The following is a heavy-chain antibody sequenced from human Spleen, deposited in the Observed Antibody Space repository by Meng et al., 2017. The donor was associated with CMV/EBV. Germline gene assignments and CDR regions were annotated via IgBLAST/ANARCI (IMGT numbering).Heavy chain of an antibody. D-gene: IGHD5-18*01. CDR3: ARGPRGYSYEKDWFDP. J-gene: IGHJ5*02. CDR2: IYYSGST. Sequence: SETLSLTCTVSGGSISGYYWSWIRQPPGKGLEWVGYIYYSGSTNYNPSLKSRVTISVDTSNSQFSLKLSSVTAADTAVYYCARGPRGYSYEKDWFDPWGQGTLVTVSS. V-gene: IGHV4-59*01. CDR1: GGSISGYY.